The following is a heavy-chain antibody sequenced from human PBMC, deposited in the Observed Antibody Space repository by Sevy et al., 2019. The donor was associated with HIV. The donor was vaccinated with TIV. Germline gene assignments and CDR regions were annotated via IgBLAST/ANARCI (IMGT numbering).Heavy chain of an antibody. Sequence: GGSLRLSCAASGFTFSSYSMNWVRQAPGKGLEWVSYISSSSSTIYYADSVKGRFTISRDNAKNSLYLQMNSLRDEDTAVYYCARSVSLITMIVVVNDAFDIWGQGTMVTVSS. J-gene: IGHJ3*02. CDR1: GFTFSSYS. CDR2: ISSSSSTI. D-gene: IGHD3-22*01. CDR3: ARSVSLITMIVVVNDAFDI. V-gene: IGHV3-48*02.